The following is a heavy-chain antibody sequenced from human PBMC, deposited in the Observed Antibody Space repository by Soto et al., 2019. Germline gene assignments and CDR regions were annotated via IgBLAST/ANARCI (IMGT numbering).Heavy chain of an antibody. V-gene: IGHV4-4*02. CDR1: GGSISSSNW. J-gene: IGHJ6*02. Sequence: PSETLSLTCAVSGGSISSSNWWSWVRQPPGKGLEWIGEIYHSGSTNYNPSLKSRVTISVDKSKNQFSLKLSSVTAADTAVYYCARGEGYCSSTSCYGDYYYYYGMDVWGQGTTVTVYS. CDR2: IYHSGST. D-gene: IGHD2-2*01. CDR3: ARGEGYCSSTSCYGDYYYYYGMDV.